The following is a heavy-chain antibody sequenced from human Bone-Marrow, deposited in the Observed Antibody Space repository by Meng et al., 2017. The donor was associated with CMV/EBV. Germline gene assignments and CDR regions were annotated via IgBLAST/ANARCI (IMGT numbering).Heavy chain of an antibody. J-gene: IGHJ4*02. Sequence: GGSLRLSCAASGFTLSPFSMNWVRQAPGKGLEWVGFIRSKADGGTTEYAASVKGRFTISRDDSKSIAYLQMNSLKTEDTAVYYCTRDSLGLGMYYFDYWGQGKLVTVSA. V-gene: IGHV3-49*04. CDR3: TRDSLGLGMYYFDY. CDR1: GFTLSPFS. CDR2: IRSKADGGTT. D-gene: IGHD2-2*03.